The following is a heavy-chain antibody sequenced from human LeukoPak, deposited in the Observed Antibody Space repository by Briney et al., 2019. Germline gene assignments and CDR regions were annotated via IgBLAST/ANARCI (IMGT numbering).Heavy chain of an antibody. CDR2: IYYSGST. V-gene: IGHV4-59*01. Sequence: PSEILSLTCTVSGGSISSYYWSWIRQPPGKGLEWIGYIYYSGSTNYNPSLKSRVTISVDTSKNQFSLKLSSVTAADTAVYYCARYEGRFDPWGQGTLVTVSS. D-gene: IGHD2-8*01. J-gene: IGHJ5*02. CDR3: ARYEGRFDP. CDR1: GGSISSYY.